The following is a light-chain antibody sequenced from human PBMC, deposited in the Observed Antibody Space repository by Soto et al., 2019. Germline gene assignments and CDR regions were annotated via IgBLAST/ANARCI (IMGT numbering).Light chain of an antibody. CDR1: SSTIGGNT. Sequence: QSVLTQPPSASGTPGQRVTISCSGSSSTIGGNTVNWYQQLPGTAPKLLIYNDDERPSGVPDRFTGSKSGTSSSLAISGLQSDDEADYYCSSWDDSLNVVVFGGGTKLTDL. J-gene: IGLJ2*01. V-gene: IGLV1-44*01. CDR3: SSWDDSLNVVV. CDR2: NDD.